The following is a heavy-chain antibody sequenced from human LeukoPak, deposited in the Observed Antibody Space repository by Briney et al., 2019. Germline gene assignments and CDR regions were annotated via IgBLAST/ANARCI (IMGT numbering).Heavy chain of an antibody. CDR3: ARGRRGARSTSCYTV. V-gene: IGHV4-34*01. CDR2: INHSGST. J-gene: IGHJ4*02. Sequence: PSETLSLTCAVYGGSFSGYYWSWIRQPPGKGLEWIGEINHSGSTNYNPSLKSRVTISVDTSKNQFSLKLSSVTAADTAVYYCARGRRGARSTSCYTVWGQGTLVTVSS. CDR1: GGSFSGYY. D-gene: IGHD2-2*02.